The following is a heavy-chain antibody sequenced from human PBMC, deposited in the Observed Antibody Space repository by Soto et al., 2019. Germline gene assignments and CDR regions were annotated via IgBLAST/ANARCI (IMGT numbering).Heavy chain of an antibody. D-gene: IGHD6-13*01. V-gene: IGHV2-5*02. CDR1: GFSLSTSGVG. J-gene: IGHJ3*02. Sequence: SGPTLVNPTQTLTLTCTFSGFSLSTSGVGVGWIRQPPGKALEWLALIYWDDDKRYSPSLKSRLTITKDTSKNQVVLTMTNMDPVDTATYYCAHSQEYDSSSRYWAVGRDAFDIWGQGTMVTVSS. CDR3: AHSQEYDSSSRYWAVGRDAFDI. CDR2: IYWDDDK.